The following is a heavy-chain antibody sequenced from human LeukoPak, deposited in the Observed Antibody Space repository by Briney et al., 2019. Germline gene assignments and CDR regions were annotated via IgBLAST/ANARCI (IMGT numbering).Heavy chain of an antibody. CDR3: AKSNGYGLIDY. J-gene: IGHJ4*02. CDR2: IFYSGST. CDR1: GGSISSYY. Sequence: PSETLSLTCTVSGGSISSYYWSWIRQPPGKGLEWIGYIFYSGSTNYNPSLKSRVTISVDTSKNQFSLKLSSVTAADTAMYYCAKSNGYGLIDYWGQGTLVTVSS. D-gene: IGHD5-12*01. V-gene: IGHV4-59*08.